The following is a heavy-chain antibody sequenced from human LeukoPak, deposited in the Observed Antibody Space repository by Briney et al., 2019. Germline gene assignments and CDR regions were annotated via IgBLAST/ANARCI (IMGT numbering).Heavy chain of an antibody. D-gene: IGHD1-26*01. CDR3: ASYSGSNVYYGY. CDR1: GGSISSYY. CDR2: IYSSGGT. J-gene: IGHJ4*02. Sequence: SETLSLTCTVSGGSISSYYWTWIRQPAGKGLEWIGRIYSSGGTNYNPSLKSRATMSVDMSKNQFSLKLSSVTAADTAVYYCASYSGSNVYYGYWGPGTLVTVSS. V-gene: IGHV4-4*07.